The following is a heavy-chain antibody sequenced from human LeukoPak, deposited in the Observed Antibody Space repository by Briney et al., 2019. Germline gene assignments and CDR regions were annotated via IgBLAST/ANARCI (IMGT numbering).Heavy chain of an antibody. CDR2: ISGSGVST. V-gene: IGHV3-23*01. D-gene: IGHD6-19*01. CDR1: GFSFNSDW. J-gene: IGHJ4*02. CDR3: AKQTGYSSGWNVY. Sequence: GGSLRLSCAASGFSFNSDWMDWVRQAPGKGLEWVSVISGSGVSTSYADSVKGRFTISRDNSKNTLFLQMNSLRAEDTAAYYCAKQTGYSSGWNVYWGQGVLVTVSS.